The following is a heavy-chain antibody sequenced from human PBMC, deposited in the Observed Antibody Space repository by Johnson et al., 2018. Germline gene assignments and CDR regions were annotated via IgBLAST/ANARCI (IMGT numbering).Heavy chain of an antibody. V-gene: IGHV4-39*01. CDR3: ARLGEMYYYYGMDV. J-gene: IGHJ6*02. CDR2: IYYSGST. CDR1: GGSISSSSYY. D-gene: IGHD5-24*01. Sequence: QVQLQESGPGLVKPSETLSLTCTVSGGSISSSSYYWGWIRQPPGKGLEWIGSIYYSGSTYYNPSLKSRVTISVDTSKNQFSLKLSSVTAADTAVYYCARLGEMYYYYGMDVWGQGTTVTVSS.